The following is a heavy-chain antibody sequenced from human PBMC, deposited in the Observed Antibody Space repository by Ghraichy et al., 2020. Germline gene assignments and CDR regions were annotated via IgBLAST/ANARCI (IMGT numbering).Heavy chain of an antibody. J-gene: IGHJ3*02. Sequence: SETLSLTCTVSGGSISSYYWSWIRQPPGKGLEWIGYIYYSGSTNYNPSLKSRVTISVDTSKNQFSLKLSSVTAADTAVYYCARHESKEWWELRGGAFDIWGQGTMVTVSS. V-gene: IGHV4-59*08. D-gene: IGHD2-15*01. CDR3: ARHESKEWWELRGGAFDI. CDR2: IYYSGST. CDR1: GGSISSYY.